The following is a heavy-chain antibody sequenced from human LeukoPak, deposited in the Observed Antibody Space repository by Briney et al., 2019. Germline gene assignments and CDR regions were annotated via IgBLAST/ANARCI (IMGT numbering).Heavy chain of an antibody. V-gene: IGHV3-53*01. Sequence: GGSLSLSCAASGFSVSSNYMNWVRQAPGKGLEWVSVIYSGGSTDYADSVKGRFTISRDNSKNTLYLQMNSLRAEDTAVYYCARGQGSRYCTNGVCYWFDPWGQGTLVTVSS. CDR1: GFSVSSNY. J-gene: IGHJ5*02. D-gene: IGHD2-8*01. CDR2: IYSGGST. CDR3: ARGQGSRYCTNGVCYWFDP.